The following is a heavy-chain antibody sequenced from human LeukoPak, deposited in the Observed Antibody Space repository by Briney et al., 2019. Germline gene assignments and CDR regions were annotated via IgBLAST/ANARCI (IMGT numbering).Heavy chain of an antibody. V-gene: IGHV3-7*03. CDR1: EFTLSSYW. Sequence: SGGSLRLSCAASEFTLSSYWMIWVRQAPGKGLEWVANIKQDGSEISYVDSVKGRFTISRDNAKNSLYLQMNGLRAEDTAVYYCVRGNPFGGYWGQGTLVTVSS. CDR3: VRGNPFGGY. CDR2: IKQDGSEI. D-gene: IGHD2-15*01. J-gene: IGHJ4*02.